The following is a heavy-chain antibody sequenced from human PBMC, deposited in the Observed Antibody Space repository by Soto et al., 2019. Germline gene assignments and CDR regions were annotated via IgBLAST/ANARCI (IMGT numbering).Heavy chain of an antibody. V-gene: IGHV3-15*07. J-gene: IGHJ4*02. CDR1: GFAFSHAW. CDR2: IKSKTYSGTT. Sequence: EVQLVESGGGLVKPGGSLRLSCAASGFAFSHAWMNWVRQAPGKGLEWVGCIKSKTYSGTTDYAAPVRGRFTISRDDSKNTLYLQMSSLKIEDTAVYYCTTGLGYFDYWGQGTLVTVSS. CDR3: TTGLGYFDY.